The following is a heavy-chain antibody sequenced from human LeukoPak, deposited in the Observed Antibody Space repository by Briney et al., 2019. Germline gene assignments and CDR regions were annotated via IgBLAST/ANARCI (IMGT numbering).Heavy chain of an antibody. Sequence: GGSLRLSCAASGFTFSSYAMHWVPQAPGKGLEWVAVISYDGSNKYYAGSVKGRFTISRDNSKNTLYLQMNSLRAEDTAVYYCARDRPLDCSGGSCYGAFDIWGQGTMVTVSS. J-gene: IGHJ3*02. CDR3: ARDRPLDCSGGSCYGAFDI. D-gene: IGHD2-15*01. CDR1: GFTFSSYA. CDR2: ISYDGSNK. V-gene: IGHV3-30-3*01.